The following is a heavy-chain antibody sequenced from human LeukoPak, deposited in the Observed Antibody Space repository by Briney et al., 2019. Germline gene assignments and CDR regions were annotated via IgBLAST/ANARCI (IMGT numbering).Heavy chain of an antibody. Sequence: ASVKVSCKASGYTFTGYYMHWVRQAPGQGLEWMGWINPNSGGTNYAQKFQGRVTMTRDTSTSTVYMELSSLRSEDTAVYYCARGGIAARHYFDYWGQGTLVTVSS. CDR1: GYTFTGYY. D-gene: IGHD6-6*01. CDR2: INPNSGGT. J-gene: IGHJ4*02. CDR3: ARGGIAARHYFDY. V-gene: IGHV1-2*02.